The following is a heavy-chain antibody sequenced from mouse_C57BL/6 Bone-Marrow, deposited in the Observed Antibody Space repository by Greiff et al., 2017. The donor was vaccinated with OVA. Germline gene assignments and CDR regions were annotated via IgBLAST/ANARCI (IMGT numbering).Heavy chain of an antibody. CDR2: ISSGGDYI. CDR1: GFTFSSYA. Sequence: DVQLVESGEGLVKPGGSLKLSCAASGFTFSSYAMSWVRQTPEKRLEWVAYISSGGDYIYYADTVKGRFTISRDNARNTLYLQMSSLKSEDTAMYYCTRGPGAYYFDYWGQGTTLTVSS. CDR3: TRGPGAYYFDY. V-gene: IGHV5-9-1*02. D-gene: IGHD4-1*01. J-gene: IGHJ2*01.